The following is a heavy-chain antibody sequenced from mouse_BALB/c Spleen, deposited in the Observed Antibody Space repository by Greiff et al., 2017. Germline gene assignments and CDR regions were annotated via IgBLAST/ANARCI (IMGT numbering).Heavy chain of an antibody. J-gene: IGHJ2*01. CDR3: ARDSSGYVFDY. D-gene: IGHD3-2*01. Sequence: VQLKESGPGLVKPSQSLSLTCTVTGYSITSDYAWNWIRQFPGNKLEWMGYISYSGSTSYNPSLKSRISITRDTSKNQFFLQLNSVTTEDTATYYCARDSSGYVFDYWGQGTTLTVSS. CDR1: GYSITSDYA. CDR2: ISYSGST. V-gene: IGHV3-2*02.